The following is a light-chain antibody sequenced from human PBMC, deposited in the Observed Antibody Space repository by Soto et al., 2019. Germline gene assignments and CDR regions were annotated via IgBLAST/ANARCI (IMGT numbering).Light chain of an antibody. V-gene: IGLV2-8*01. Sequence: QSALTQPPSASGSPGQSVTISCTGTNSDVGGYNYVSWYQQYPGKAPKLLIYEVTKRPSGVPDRFSASKSGNTAYLTVSGLQAGDEADYHCRSFAGSATGVFGGGTKLPVL. CDR3: RSFAGSATGV. CDR1: NSDVGGYNY. CDR2: EVT. J-gene: IGLJ3*02.